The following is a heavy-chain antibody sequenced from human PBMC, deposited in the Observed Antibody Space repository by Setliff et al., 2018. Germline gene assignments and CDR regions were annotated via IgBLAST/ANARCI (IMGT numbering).Heavy chain of an antibody. CDR3: ALAYCRSTTCHPLYY. CDR2: IKSIDEGGTT. Sequence: GGSLRLSCAVSGFTFRNAWMSWVRQAPGKGLEWVGRIKSIDEGGTTDYPAPVKDRFTISRDDSKNTVYLQMNSLKADDTAVYYCALAYCRSTTCHPLYYWGQGTPVTVSS. J-gene: IGHJ4*02. V-gene: IGHV3-15*01. D-gene: IGHD2-2*01. CDR1: GFTFRNAW.